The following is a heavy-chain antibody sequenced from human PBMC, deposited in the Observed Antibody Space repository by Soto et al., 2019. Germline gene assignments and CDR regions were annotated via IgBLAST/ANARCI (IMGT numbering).Heavy chain of an antibody. D-gene: IGHD3-3*01. Sequence: GGSLRLSCAASGFTFSSYAMHWVRQAPGKGLEWVAVISYDGSNKYYADSVKGRFTISRDNSKNKLYLQMNSLRAEDTAVYNSARDSVSYYVFWSGYPPRDYYYGMDVWGQGTTVTVSS. J-gene: IGHJ6*02. V-gene: IGHV3-30-3*01. CDR1: GFTFSSYA. CDR2: ISYDGSNK. CDR3: ARDSVSYYVFWSGYPPRDYYYGMDV.